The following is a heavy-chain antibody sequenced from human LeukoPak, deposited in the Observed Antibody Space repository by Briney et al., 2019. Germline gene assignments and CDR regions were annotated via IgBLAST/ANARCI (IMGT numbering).Heavy chain of an antibody. J-gene: IGHJ3*02. CDR1: GGTFSNYA. CDR2: IIPILGTS. V-gene: IGHV1-69*05. Sequence: ASVKVSCKTSGGTFSNYAISWVRQAPGQGLEWVGGIIPILGTSNSAEEFQGRLTVTTDEFTGTAYMELSTLRSEDTAVYYCATDLADATYGFDIWGQGTMVAVSS. D-gene: IGHD6-13*01. CDR3: ATDLADATYGFDI.